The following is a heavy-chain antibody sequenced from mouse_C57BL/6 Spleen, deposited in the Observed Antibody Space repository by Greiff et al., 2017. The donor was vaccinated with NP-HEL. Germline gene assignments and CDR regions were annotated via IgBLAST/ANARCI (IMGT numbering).Heavy chain of an antibody. CDR3: ASSGSQSFYAMDY. D-gene: IGHD1-1*01. CDR2: INPNNGGT. J-gene: IGHJ4*01. Sequence: EVQLQQSGPELVKPGASVKMSCKASGYTFTDYNMHWVKQSHGKSLEWIGYINPNNGGTSYNQKFKGKATLTVNKSSSTAYMELRSLTSEDSAVYYCASSGSQSFYAMDYWGQGTSVTVSS. V-gene: IGHV1-22*01. CDR1: GYTFTDYN.